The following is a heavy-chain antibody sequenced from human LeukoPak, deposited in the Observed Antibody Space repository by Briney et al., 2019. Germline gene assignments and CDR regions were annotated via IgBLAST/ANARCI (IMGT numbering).Heavy chain of an antibody. J-gene: IGHJ4*02. V-gene: IGHV4-59*12. CDR1: GASISRYY. CDR3: ARRAAALDS. D-gene: IGHD6-13*01. CDR2: FHHSGDT. Sequence: PSEALSLTCSVSGASISRYYWSWIRQPPGKGLEWIGYFHHSGDTNYSPSLSSRITMSVDTSKNQFSLRLNSVTAADTAIYYCARRAAALDSWGQGTLVTVSS.